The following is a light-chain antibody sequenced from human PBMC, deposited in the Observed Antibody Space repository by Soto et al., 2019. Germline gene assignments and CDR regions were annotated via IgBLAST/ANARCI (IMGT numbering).Light chain of an antibody. CDR1: SNDAGAYNY. V-gene: IGLV2-11*01. Sequence: QSEVTQHRSVSGSPGQSFTVSCTGTSNDAGAYNYVSWYQQHPDKAPKFMIYDVNKRPSGVPDRFSGSKSGNTASLTISGLQAEDEADYYCCSYAGTPYVFGTGTKVTVL. J-gene: IGLJ1*01. CDR3: CSYAGTPYV. CDR2: DVN.